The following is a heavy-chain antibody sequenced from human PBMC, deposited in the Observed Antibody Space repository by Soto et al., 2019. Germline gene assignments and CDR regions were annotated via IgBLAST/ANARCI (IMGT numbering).Heavy chain of an antibody. CDR2: VYNSGST. CDR3: ARYRREAVAGYTLDN. Sequence: ETLSLTCTVSGGSISSNYCTWSRHPPGKGLEWIGYVYNSGSTNYNPSLKSRVTISEDTSKSQFSLKVNSMTAADTAVYYCARYRREAVAGYTLDNWGQGILVTVSS. CDR1: GGSISSNY. V-gene: IGHV4-59*01. D-gene: IGHD6-13*01. J-gene: IGHJ4*02.